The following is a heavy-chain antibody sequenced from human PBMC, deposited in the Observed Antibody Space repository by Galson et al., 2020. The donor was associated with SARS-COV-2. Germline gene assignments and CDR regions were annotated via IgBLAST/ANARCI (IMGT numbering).Heavy chain of an antibody. Sequence: SVKVSCKASGGTFNTFTITWVRQAPGQGPEWMGGIIPILNVENYAQKFRGRVTMTADTSTTTTYMELRSLTSEDTAVYYCVVGPTHDVWGQGTLVTVSS. CDR1: GGTFNTFT. CDR3: VVGPTHDV. D-gene: IGHD1-26*01. V-gene: IGHV1-69*10. J-gene: IGHJ4*02. CDR2: IIPILNVE.